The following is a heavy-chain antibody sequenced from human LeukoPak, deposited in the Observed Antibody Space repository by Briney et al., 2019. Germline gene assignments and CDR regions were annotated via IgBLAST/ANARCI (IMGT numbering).Heavy chain of an antibody. CDR3: ARGSGCSSSWYFKGDY. V-gene: IGHV3-48*01. CDR2: ISSSSSTI. CDR1: GFTFSSYS. D-gene: IGHD6-13*01. Sequence: GGSLRLSCAASGFTFSSYSMNWVRQAPGKGLEWVSYISSSSSTIYYADSVKGRFTISRDNSKNTLYLQMNSLRAEDTAVYYCARGSGCSSSWYFKGDYWGQGTLVTVSS. J-gene: IGHJ4*02.